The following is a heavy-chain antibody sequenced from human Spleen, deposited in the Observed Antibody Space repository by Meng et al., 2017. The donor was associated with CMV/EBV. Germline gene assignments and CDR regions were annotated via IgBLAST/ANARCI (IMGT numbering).Heavy chain of an antibody. D-gene: IGHD3-16*01. CDR1: GFTFSSYS. CDR3: ATGGVGLRRLPSS. J-gene: IGHJ5*02. Sequence: GGSLRLSCAASGFTFSSYSLNWVRQAPGKGLEWVSFISSSGTYMDYADSVKGRFSISRDNAKSSVYLQMNSLRADDSAVYFCATGGVGLRRLPSSWGQGTLVTVSS. CDR2: ISSSGTYM. V-gene: IGHV3-21*01.